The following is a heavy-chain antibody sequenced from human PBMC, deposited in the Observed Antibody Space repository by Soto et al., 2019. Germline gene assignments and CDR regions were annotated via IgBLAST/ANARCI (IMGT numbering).Heavy chain of an antibody. Sequence: QLQLQESGPGLVKPSETLSLTCSVSGGSISSSSYFWGWVRQPPGKGLEWIGRIYYSGSTYYNPTIKGRVTVSVDTSKNQFSLKLSSVTAADMAVYYCARHPSDFWFDPWGQGTLVTVSS. CDR1: GGSISSSSYF. V-gene: IGHV4-39*01. J-gene: IGHJ5*02. CDR3: ARHPSDFWFDP. D-gene: IGHD2-21*02. CDR2: IYYSGST.